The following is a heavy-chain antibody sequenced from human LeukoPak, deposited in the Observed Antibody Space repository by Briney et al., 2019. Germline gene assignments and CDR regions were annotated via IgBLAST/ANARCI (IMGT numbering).Heavy chain of an antibody. Sequence: GASVKVPCKASGYTFTSYYMHWVRQAPGQGLEWMGIINPSGGSTSYAQKFQGRVTITRDTSTSTVYMELSSLRSEDTAVYYCAISNPYYYDSSGYYYHYWGQGTLVTVSS. V-gene: IGHV1-46*01. CDR1: GYTFTSYY. J-gene: IGHJ4*02. D-gene: IGHD3-22*01. CDR3: AISNPYYYDSSGYYYHY. CDR2: INPSGGST.